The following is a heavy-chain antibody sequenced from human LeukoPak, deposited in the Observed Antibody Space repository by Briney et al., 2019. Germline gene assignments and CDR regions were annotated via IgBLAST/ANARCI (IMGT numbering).Heavy chain of an antibody. CDR3: ARGLPGRYSSSWPEYFQH. CDR1: GGTFSSYA. Sequence: SVKVSCRASGGTFSSYAISWVRQAPGQGLEWMGGIIPIFGTANYAQKFQGRVTITADKSTSTAYMELSSLRSEDTAVYYCARGLPGRYSSSWPEYFQHWGQGTLVTVSS. CDR2: IIPIFGTA. J-gene: IGHJ1*01. V-gene: IGHV1-69*06. D-gene: IGHD6-13*01.